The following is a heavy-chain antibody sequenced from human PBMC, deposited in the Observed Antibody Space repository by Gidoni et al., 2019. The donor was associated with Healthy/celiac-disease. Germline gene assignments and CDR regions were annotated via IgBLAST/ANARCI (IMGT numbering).Heavy chain of an antibody. CDR3: ANDIRLWVTQGFDY. D-gene: IGHD5-18*01. CDR2: MSGSGGST. J-gene: IGHJ4*02. Sequence: EVHLLESGGGWAQRGGSLRVYCAASGFNCRSHAMSWVRQAPGEGLGWGSAMSGSGGSTYYADSVNGRFTISRDNSKNTLYLQMNSLSAEDTAVYYCANDIRLWVTQGFDYWGQGTLVTVSS. V-gene: IGHV3-23*01. CDR1: GFNCRSHA.